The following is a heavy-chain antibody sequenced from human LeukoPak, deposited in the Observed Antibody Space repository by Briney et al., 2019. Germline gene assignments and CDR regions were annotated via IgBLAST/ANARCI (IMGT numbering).Heavy chain of an antibody. V-gene: IGHV3-30*03. J-gene: IGHJ4*02. CDR2: ISYDGSNK. CDR1: GFTFSSYG. CDR3: MGATPYFDY. Sequence: GGSLRLSCAASGFTFSSYGMHWVRQAPGKGLEWVAVISYDGSNKYYADSVKGRFTISRDNSKNTLYLQMNSLRAEDTAVYYCMGATPYFDYWGQGTLVTVSS.